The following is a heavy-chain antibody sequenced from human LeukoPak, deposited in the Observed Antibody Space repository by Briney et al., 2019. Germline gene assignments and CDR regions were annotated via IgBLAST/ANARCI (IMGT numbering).Heavy chain of an antibody. CDR3: ARCADGTSWFDP. Sequence: ASVKVSCKASGYTFTSYGISWVRQAPGQGLEWMGWISAYNGNTNYAQKLQGRVTMTTDTSTSTAYMELSSLRSEDTAVYYCARCADGTSWFDPWGQGTLVTVSS. CDR2: ISAYNGNT. D-gene: IGHD5-24*01. V-gene: IGHV1-18*01. CDR1: GYTFTSYG. J-gene: IGHJ5*02.